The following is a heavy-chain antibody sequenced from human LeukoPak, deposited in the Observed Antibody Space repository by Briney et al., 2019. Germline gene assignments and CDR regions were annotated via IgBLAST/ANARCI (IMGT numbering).Heavy chain of an antibody. J-gene: IGHJ4*02. CDR2: INWNGGST. D-gene: IGHD1-26*01. V-gene: IGHV3-20*04. Sequence: GGSLRLSCAASGFTFDDYAMHWVRQAPGKGLEWVSGINWNGGSTGYADSVKGRFTISRDNAKNSLYLQMNSLRAEDTALYYCARTVGARYYFDYWGQGTLVTVSS. CDR3: ARTVGARYYFDY. CDR1: GFTFDDYA.